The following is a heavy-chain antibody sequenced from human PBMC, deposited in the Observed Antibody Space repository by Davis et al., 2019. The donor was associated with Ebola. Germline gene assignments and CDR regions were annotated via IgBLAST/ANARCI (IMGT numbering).Heavy chain of an antibody. CDR2: ISSSSSYI. J-gene: IGHJ1*01. V-gene: IGHV3-21*01. Sequence: GESLKISCAASGFTFTSYSMNWVRQAPGKGLEWVSSISSSSSYIYYADSVKGLFTISRDNAKNSLYLQMNSLRAEDTAVYYCARARYSSGWGSYFQHWGQGTLVTVSS. CDR1: GFTFTSYS. CDR3: ARARYSSGWGSYFQH. D-gene: IGHD6-19*01.